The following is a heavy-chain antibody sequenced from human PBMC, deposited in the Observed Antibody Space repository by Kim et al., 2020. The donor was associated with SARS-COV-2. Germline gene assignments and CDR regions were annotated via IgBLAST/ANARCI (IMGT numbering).Heavy chain of an antibody. CDR1: GGSFSGYY. J-gene: IGHJ5*02. CDR3: ARGSIVWLLRSWFDP. V-gene: IGHV4-34*01. D-gene: IGHD3-22*01. Sequence: SETLSLTCAVYGGSFSGYYWSWIRQPPGKGLEWIGEINHSGSTNYNPSLKSRVTISVDTSKNQFSLKLSSVTAADTAVYYCARGSIVWLLRSWFDPWGQGTLVTVSS. CDR2: INHSGST.